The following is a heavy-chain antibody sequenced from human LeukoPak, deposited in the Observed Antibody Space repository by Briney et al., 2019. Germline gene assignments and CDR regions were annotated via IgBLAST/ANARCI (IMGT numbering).Heavy chain of an antibody. Sequence: ASVKVSCKVSGYTFTDYYMHWVQQAPGKGLEWMGLVDPEDGERIYAEKFQGKVTITADTSTDTAYMELSSLRSEDTAVYYCATDRDSGSYYAFDYWGQGTLVTVSS. CDR1: GYTFTDYY. J-gene: IGHJ4*02. V-gene: IGHV1-69-2*01. D-gene: IGHD1-26*01. CDR3: ATDRDSGSYYAFDY. CDR2: VDPEDGER.